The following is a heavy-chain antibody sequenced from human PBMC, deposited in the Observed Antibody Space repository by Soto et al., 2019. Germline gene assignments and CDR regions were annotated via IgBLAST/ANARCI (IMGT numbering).Heavy chain of an antibody. CDR2: IIPIFGTA. J-gene: IGHJ5*02. CDR1: GGTFSSYA. V-gene: IGHV1-69*13. CDR3: AVRYCSSTGCSLGGAYNWFDP. Sequence: SVKVSCKASGGTFSSYAISWVRQAPGQGLEWTGGIIPIFGTANYAQKFQGRVTITADESTSTAYMELSSLRSEDTAVYYCAVRYCSSTGCSLGGAYNWFDPWGQGTLVTVSS. D-gene: IGHD2-2*01.